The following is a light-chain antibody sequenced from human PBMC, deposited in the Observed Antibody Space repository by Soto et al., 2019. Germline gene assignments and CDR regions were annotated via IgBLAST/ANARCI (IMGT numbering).Light chain of an antibody. J-gene: IGLJ1*01. Sequence: QSALTQPASVSGSPGQSITISCTGTSSDVGSSNVVSWYQQHPGKAPKLMIYEGSKRPSGVSNRFSGSKSGNTASLTISGLQAEDEADYYCCSYAGSSTYVFGTGTKVTVL. CDR2: EGS. CDR3: CSYAGSSTYV. V-gene: IGLV2-23*01. CDR1: SSDVGSSNV.